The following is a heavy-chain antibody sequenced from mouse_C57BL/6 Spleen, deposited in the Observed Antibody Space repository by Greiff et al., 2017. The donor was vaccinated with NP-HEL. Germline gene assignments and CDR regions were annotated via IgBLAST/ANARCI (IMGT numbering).Heavy chain of an antibody. J-gene: IGHJ4*01. CDR3: AGAFYDYSYAMDY. D-gene: IGHD2-4*01. CDR2: INPSTGGT. Sequence: VQLQQSGPELVKPGASVKISCKASGYSFTGYYMNWVKQSPEKSLEWIGEINPSTGGTTYNQKFKAKATLTVDKSSSTAYMQLKSLTSEDSAVYYCAGAFYDYSYAMDYWGQGTSVTVSS. CDR1: GYSFTGYY. V-gene: IGHV1-42*01.